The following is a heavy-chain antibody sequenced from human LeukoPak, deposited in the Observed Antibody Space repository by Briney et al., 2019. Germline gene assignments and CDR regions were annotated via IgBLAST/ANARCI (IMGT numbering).Heavy chain of an antibody. CDR1: GYSFDYYW. CDR3: ARVGSVTNFGVVSYYFDY. CDR2: IYPDDSDS. Sequence: KISCKASGYSFDYYWIAWVRQMPGKGLEWMGIIYPDDSDSTYSPSFQGQVTISVDKSINTAYLQWSSLKASNTAIYYCARVGSVTNFGVVSYYFDYWGQGTLVTVSS. V-gene: IGHV5-51*01. D-gene: IGHD3-3*01. J-gene: IGHJ4*02.